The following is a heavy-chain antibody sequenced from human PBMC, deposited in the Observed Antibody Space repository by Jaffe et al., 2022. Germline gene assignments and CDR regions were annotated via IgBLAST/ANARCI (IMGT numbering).Heavy chain of an antibody. J-gene: IGHJ4*02. Sequence: QVQLQESGPGLVKPSETLSLTCAVSGYSISSGYYWGWIRQPPGKGLEWIGSIYHSGSTYYNPSLKSRVTISVDTSKNQFSLKLSSVTAADTAVYYCARDGLTSYQLLYGFDYWGQGTLVTVSS. D-gene: IGHD2-2*02. CDR3: ARDGLTSYQLLYGFDY. CDR1: GYSISSGYY. CDR2: IYHSGST. V-gene: IGHV4-38-2*02.